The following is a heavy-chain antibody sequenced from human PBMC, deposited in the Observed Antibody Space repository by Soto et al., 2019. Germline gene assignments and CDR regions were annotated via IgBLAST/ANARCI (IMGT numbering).Heavy chain of an antibody. CDR2: IYYSGST. Sequence: SETLSLTCTVSGGSISSGDYYWSWIRQPPGKGLEWIGYIYYSGSTYYNPSLKSRVTISVDTSKNQFSLKLSSVTAADTAVYYCARVSVESYYYYGMDVWGQGTTVTVSS. V-gene: IGHV4-30-4*01. CDR3: ARVSVESYYYYGMDV. J-gene: IGHJ6*02. CDR1: GGSISSGDYY.